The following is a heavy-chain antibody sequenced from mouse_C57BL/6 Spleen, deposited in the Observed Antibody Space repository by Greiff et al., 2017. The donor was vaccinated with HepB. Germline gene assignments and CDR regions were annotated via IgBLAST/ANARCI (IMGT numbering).Heavy chain of an antibody. CDR3: AREGDYVYFDY. CDR1: GYTFTSYW. D-gene: IGHD2-4*01. CDR2: IHPNSGST. Sequence: QVQLQQSGAELVKPGASVKLSCKASGYTFTSYWMHWVKQRPGQGLEWIGMIHPNSGSTNYNEKFKSKATLTVDKSSSTAYMQLSSLTSEDSAVYYCAREGDYVYFDYWGQGTTLTVSS. J-gene: IGHJ2*01. V-gene: IGHV1-64*01.